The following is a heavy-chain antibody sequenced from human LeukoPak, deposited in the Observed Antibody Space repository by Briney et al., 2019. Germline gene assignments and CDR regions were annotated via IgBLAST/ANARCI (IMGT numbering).Heavy chain of an antibody. Sequence: KPSETLSLTCTVSGDTISSYYWSWIRQPPGKGLEWIGYVYYSGSTNYNPSLKSRVAISVDTSRNQFSLRLSSVTAADTAVYYCARSIGYFDLWGRGTLVTVSS. CDR2: VYYSGST. CDR1: GDTISSYY. J-gene: IGHJ2*01. D-gene: IGHD3-16*02. CDR3: ARSIGYFDL. V-gene: IGHV4-59*08.